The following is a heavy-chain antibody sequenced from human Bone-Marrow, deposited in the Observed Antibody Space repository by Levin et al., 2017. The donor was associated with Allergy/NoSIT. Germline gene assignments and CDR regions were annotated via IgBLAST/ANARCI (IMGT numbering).Heavy chain of an antibody. CDR2: IYYSGST. CDR3: ATLRLLRGNYCYMDV. D-gene: IGHD2-21*02. J-gene: IGHJ6*03. CDR1: GGSMSSNY. Sequence: SQTLSLTCTVSGGSMSSNYWSWIRQPPGKGLEWIGYIYYSGSTNHNPSLKSRLTISVDTSKKQFPLKLSSVTAADTAVYYCATLRLLRGNYCYMDVWGKGTTVTVSS. V-gene: IGHV4-59*01.